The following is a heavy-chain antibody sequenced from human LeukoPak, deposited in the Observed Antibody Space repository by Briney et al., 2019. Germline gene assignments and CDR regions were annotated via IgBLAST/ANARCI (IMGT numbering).Heavy chain of an antibody. J-gene: IGHJ3*02. CDR3: ARGPEYSSSWGDAFDI. CDR1: GYTFTSYD. V-gene: IGHV1-8*01. Sequence: GASVKVSCKASGYTFTSYDINWVRQATGQGLKWMGWMNPNSGNTGYAQKFQGRVTMTRNTSISTAYMELSSLRSEDTAVYYCARGPEYSSSWGDAFDIWGQGTMVTVSS. D-gene: IGHD6-13*01. CDR2: MNPNSGNT.